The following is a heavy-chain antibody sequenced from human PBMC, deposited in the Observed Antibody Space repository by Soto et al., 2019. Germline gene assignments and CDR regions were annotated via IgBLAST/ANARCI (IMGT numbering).Heavy chain of an antibody. CDR2: ISYDGSNK. CDR1: GFTFSNYG. CDR3: AQVVWHGSGSATFDY. V-gene: IGHV3-30*18. J-gene: IGHJ4*02. D-gene: IGHD3-10*01. Sequence: QVQLVESGGDVVQPGRSLRLSCAASGFTFSNYGMHWVRQGPGKGLEWVAAISYDGSNKYYGDSVEGRFTITRDTSKNTLYLQMNGLTPEDTAVYYCAQVVWHGSGSATFDYWGQGTLVTVSS.